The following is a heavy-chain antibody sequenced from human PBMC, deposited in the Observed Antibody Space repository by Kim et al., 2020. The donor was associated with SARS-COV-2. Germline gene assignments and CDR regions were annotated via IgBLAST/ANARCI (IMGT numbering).Heavy chain of an antibody. Sequence: SETLSLTCSVAGGSISSGYWSWIRQPAGKPLEWIGRIYTSGDTHYNPSLKSRVTVSVDKSKNQCSLDLTSVTAADTAVYYCARDLVGGTSSGGWFDPWGQGSLVTVSS. J-gene: IGHJ5*02. V-gene: IGHV4-4*07. CDR3: ARDLVGGTSSGGWFDP. D-gene: IGHD6-6*01. CDR1: GGSISSGY. CDR2: IYTSGDT.